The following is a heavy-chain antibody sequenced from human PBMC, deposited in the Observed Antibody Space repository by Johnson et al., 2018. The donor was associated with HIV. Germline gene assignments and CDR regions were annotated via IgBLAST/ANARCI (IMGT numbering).Heavy chain of an antibody. D-gene: IGHD1-26*01. CDR3: AKESKWESRTPHAFDI. J-gene: IGHJ3*02. Sequence: QVQLVESGGGLVQPGGSLILSCAASGFTFSSFGMHWVRQAPGKGLEWVAVISYDGSDKYYADSVKGRFTVSRDNSKNTLYLQMKSLRPEDTAVYYCAKESKWESRTPHAFDIWGQGTMVTVSS. CDR2: ISYDGSDK. V-gene: IGHV3-30*18. CDR1: GFTFSSFG.